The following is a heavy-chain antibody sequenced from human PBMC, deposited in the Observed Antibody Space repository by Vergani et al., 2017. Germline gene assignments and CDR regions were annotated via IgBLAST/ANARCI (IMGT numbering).Heavy chain of an antibody. CDR2: IYYSVST. CDR1: GGSLSSSSYY. D-gene: IGHD2-21*02. CDR3: ARNVVVTAMYFDY. V-gene: IGHV4-39*07. Sequence: QLQLQESGPGLVKPSETLSLTCTVSGGSLSSSSYYWGWIRQPPGKGLEWIGSIYYSVSTYYNPSLKSRVTISVDTSKNQFSLKLSSVTAADPSVYYCARNVVVTAMYFDYWGQGTLVTVSS. J-gene: IGHJ4*02.